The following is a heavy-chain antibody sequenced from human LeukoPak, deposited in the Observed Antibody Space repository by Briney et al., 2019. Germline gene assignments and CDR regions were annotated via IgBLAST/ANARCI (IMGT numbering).Heavy chain of an antibody. CDR1: GFTFSRYA. J-gene: IGHJ4*02. D-gene: IGHD6-19*01. CDR3: AKMGAGWYFFDY. Sequence: PGXXLRLSCVASGFTFSRYAMRWVRQAPGKGLEWVFAICVISSSPWYPASVKRPFFISQHNSNNPLHLQMNSLRAEDTAIYYCAKMGAGWYFFDYWGQGNLVTVSS. V-gene: IGHV3-23*01. CDR2: ICVISSSP.